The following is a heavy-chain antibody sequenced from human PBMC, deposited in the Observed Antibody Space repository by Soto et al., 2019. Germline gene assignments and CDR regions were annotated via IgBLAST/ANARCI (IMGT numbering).Heavy chain of an antibody. D-gene: IGHD1-20*01. Sequence: QVQLVQSGAEVKKPGSSVKVSCKASGSTFSNYAISWVRQAPGQGLEWMGGIIPVFDTANYAQKFQGRVTITADKFTSTAYMELNSLRSEETAVYYCARGYLGYWYCDLWGRGTLVTVSS. V-gene: IGHV1-69*14. CDR2: IIPVFDTA. CDR1: GSTFSNYA. CDR3: ARGYLGYWYCDL. J-gene: IGHJ2*01.